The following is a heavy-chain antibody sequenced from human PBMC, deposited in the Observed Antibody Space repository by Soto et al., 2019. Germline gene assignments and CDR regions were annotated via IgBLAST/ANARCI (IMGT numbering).Heavy chain of an antibody. CDR2: IYWDDDK. D-gene: IGHD2-2*01. Sequence: QITLKESGPTLVKPTQPLTLTCTFSGFSLSTSGVGVGWFRQPPGKALEWLAIIYWDDDKRYSPSLKNRLTITKDTSKTQVVLTMTNMDPVDTATDYGAHSYAYQLTLKWFDPWGQGTLVPVSS. J-gene: IGHJ5*02. V-gene: IGHV2-5*02. CDR3: AHSYAYQLTLKWFDP. CDR1: GFSLSTSGVG.